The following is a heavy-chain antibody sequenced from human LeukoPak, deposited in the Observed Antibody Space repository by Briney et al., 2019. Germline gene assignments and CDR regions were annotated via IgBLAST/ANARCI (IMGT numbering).Heavy chain of an antibody. CDR2: IVVGSGNT. Sequence: ASVKVSCKASGFTFTSSAVQWVRQARGQRLEWIGWIVVGSGNTNYAQKFQERVIITRDMSTSTAYMELSSLRSEDTAVYYCAAGQYYYDSSGNKPWGQGTLVTVSS. CDR3: AAGQYYYDSSGNKP. J-gene: IGHJ5*02. V-gene: IGHV1-58*01. D-gene: IGHD3-22*01. CDR1: GFTFTSSA.